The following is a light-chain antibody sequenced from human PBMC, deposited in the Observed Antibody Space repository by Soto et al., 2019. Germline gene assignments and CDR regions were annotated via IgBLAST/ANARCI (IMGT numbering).Light chain of an antibody. V-gene: IGLV2-11*01. J-gene: IGLJ1*01. CDR1: SSDVGAYNF. CDR2: DVN. Sequence: ALTQPRSMSGSPGQSVTISCTGTSSDVGAYNFASWYQQHPGTAPKLMIYDVNKRPSGVPDRFSGSKSGNTASLTISGLQAEDEADYYCCSYAGNYKYVFGSGTKLTVL. CDR3: CSYAGNYKYV.